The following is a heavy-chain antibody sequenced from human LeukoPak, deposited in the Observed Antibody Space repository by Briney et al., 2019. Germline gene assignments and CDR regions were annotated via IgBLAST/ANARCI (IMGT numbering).Heavy chain of an antibody. V-gene: IGHV4-59*01. Sequence: PSETPSLTCTVSGGSISSYYWNWIRQPPGKGLEWIGNIYYSGSTNYNPSLKRRVTISVDTSKDQFSLKLSSVTAADTAVYYCARDGGDWFDPWGQGTLVTVSS. CDR3: ARDGGDWFDP. D-gene: IGHD2-21*01. CDR1: GGSISSYY. CDR2: IYYSGST. J-gene: IGHJ5*02.